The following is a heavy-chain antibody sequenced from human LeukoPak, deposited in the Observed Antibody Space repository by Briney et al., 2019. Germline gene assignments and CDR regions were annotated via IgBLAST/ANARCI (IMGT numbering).Heavy chain of an antibody. Sequence: GGSLRLSCAASGFTFSSYNMNWVRQAPGKGLEWVSSITSSSSYIYYADSVKGRFTISRDNAKNSLYLQMNSLRVEDTALYYCARRAPSHDFDDWGQGTLVTVSS. CDR1: GFTFSSYN. J-gene: IGHJ4*02. V-gene: IGHV3-21*01. CDR3: ARRAPSHDFDD. CDR2: ITSSSSYI.